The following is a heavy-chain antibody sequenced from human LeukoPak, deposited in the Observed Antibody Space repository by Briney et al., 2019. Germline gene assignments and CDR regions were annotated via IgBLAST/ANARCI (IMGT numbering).Heavy chain of an antibody. Sequence: GGSLRLSCAASGFTFSSYGMHWVRQAPGKGLEWVAVISYDGSNKYYADSVKGRFTISRDNAKNSLYLQMNSLRAEDTAVYYCARDFVVVPVANWFDPWGQGTLVTVSS. D-gene: IGHD2-2*01. J-gene: IGHJ5*02. CDR3: ARDFVVVPVANWFDP. CDR2: ISYDGSNK. V-gene: IGHV3-30*03. CDR1: GFTFSSYG.